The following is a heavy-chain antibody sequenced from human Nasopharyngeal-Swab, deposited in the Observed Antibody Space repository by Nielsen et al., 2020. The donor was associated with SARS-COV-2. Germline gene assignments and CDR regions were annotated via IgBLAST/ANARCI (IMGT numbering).Heavy chain of an antibody. Sequence: ESLKISCAASGFTFSSYAMHWVRQAPGKGLEWVSAISGSGGSTYYADSVKGRFTISRDQPKNTQYLQMNSLRAEDTAVYYCAKDDSLSPWLVDYYYGMDVWGQGTTVTVSS. CDR2: ISGSGGST. V-gene: IGHV3-23*01. J-gene: IGHJ6*02. CDR3: AKDDSLSPWLVDYYYGMDV. D-gene: IGHD2-15*01. CDR1: GFTFSSYA.